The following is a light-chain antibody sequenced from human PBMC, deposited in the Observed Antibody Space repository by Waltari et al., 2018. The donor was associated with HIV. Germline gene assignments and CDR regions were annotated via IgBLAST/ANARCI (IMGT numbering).Light chain of an antibody. V-gene: IGLV2-14*01. CDR3: SSYTTSSSWV. J-gene: IGLJ3*02. CDR1: SSYVGDYNY. CDR2: EVS. Sequence: QSALTQPPSVSGSPGQSITISCTRTSSYVGDYNYVSWYQPHPGRAPKVMIYEVSNRPSGVSHRFCGSTSGYTASLTISGLQAEDEADYYFSSYTTSSSWVFGGGTKVTVL.